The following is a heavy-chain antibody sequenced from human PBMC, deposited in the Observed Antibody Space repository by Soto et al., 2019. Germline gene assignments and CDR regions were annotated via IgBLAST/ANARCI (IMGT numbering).Heavy chain of an antibody. CDR3: ARGRVSDYDPYVMDV. Sequence: PSATLSLTCTVSGGSISSGDYYWSWIRQPPGKGLEWIGYIYYSGSTYYNPSLKSRVTISVDTSKNQFSLELTSVTAADTAVYYCARGRVSDYDPYVMDVWGQGTTVTVSS. J-gene: IGHJ6*02. D-gene: IGHD5-12*01. CDR1: GGSISSGDYY. CDR2: IYYSGST. V-gene: IGHV4-30-4*01.